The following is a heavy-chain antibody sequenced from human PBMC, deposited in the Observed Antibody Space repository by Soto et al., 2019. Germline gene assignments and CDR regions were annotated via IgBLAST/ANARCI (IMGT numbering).Heavy chain of an antibody. J-gene: IGHJ5*02. CDR2: IIPIFGTA. Sequence: SVKVSCKASGGTFSSYAISWVRQAPGQGLEWMGGIIPIFGTANYAQKFQGRVTITADESTSTAYMELSSLRSEDTAVYYCARGPSIAAAGYNWFDPSGQGPLVTVS. CDR1: GGTFSSYA. D-gene: IGHD6-13*01. V-gene: IGHV1-69*13. CDR3: ARGPSIAAAGYNWFDP.